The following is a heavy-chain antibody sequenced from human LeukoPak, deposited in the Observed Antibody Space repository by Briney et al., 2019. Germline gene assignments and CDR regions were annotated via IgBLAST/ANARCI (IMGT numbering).Heavy chain of an antibody. Sequence: GASVKVSCKASGYTFTGYYMHWVRQAPGQGLEWMGWINPNSGGTNYAQKFQGRVTMTRDTSISTAYMELSRLRSDDTAVYYCAREGTLDFWSGYYKAFDIWGQGTMVTVSS. J-gene: IGHJ3*02. D-gene: IGHD3-3*01. CDR3: AREGTLDFWSGYYKAFDI. V-gene: IGHV1-2*02. CDR1: GYTFTGYY. CDR2: INPNSGGT.